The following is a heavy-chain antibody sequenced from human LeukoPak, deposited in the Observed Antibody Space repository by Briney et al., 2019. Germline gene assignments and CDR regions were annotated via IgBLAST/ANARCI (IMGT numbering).Heavy chain of an antibody. J-gene: IGHJ4*02. D-gene: IGHD1-1*01. CDR3: ARNDRWAQYYFDS. CDR2: IYTAGST. V-gene: IGHV3-66*01. CDR1: GFTFTSYS. Sequence: GGPLRLSCAASGFTFTSYSMNWVRQAPGKGLEWGSVIYTAGSTHYADSVKGRFTISRDNSKNTGYLQMNSLRAEDTAVYYCARNDRWAQYYFDSWGQGTLVTVSS.